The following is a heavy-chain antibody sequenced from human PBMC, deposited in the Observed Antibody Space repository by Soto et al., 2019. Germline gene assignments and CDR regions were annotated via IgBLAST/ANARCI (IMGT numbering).Heavy chain of an antibody. CDR3: ARVTTVTLTRYNWFDP. V-gene: IGHV1-18*01. CDR1: GYTFTSYG. D-gene: IGHD4-4*01. Sequence: ASVKVSCKASGYTFTSYGISWVRQAPGQGLEWMGWISAYNGNTNYAQKLQGRVTMITDTSTSTAYMELRSLRSDDTAVYYCARVTTVTLTRYNWFDPLGQGTLVTVSS. CDR2: ISAYNGNT. J-gene: IGHJ5*02.